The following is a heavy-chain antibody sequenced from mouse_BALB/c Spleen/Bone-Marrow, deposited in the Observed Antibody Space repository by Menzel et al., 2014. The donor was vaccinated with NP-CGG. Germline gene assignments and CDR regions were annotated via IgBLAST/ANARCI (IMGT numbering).Heavy chain of an antibody. J-gene: IGHJ2*01. V-gene: IGHV1S81*02. D-gene: IGHD2-3*01. Sequence: QVQLQQSGAELVKPGASVKLSCKASGYTFTGYWMHWVKQRPGQGLEWIGEINPSNGRTNYNEKFKGKATFTADTSSNTAYMQLSSLTSEDSAVYYCAGPLYDGYYPWGQGTTLTVSS. CDR1: GYTFTGYW. CDR3: AGPLYDGYYP. CDR2: INPSNGRT.